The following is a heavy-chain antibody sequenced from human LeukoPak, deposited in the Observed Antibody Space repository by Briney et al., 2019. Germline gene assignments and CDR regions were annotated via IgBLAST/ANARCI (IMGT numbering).Heavy chain of an antibody. D-gene: IGHD5-12*01. CDR2: IYHSGST. CDR3: ARDTVGYPGYMDV. CDR1: GGSISSGGYS. J-gene: IGHJ6*03. V-gene: IGHV4-30-2*01. Sequence: PSQTLSLTCAVSGGSISSGGYSWSWIRQPPGKGLEWIGYIYHSGSTYYNPSLKSRVTISVDRSKNQFSLKLSSVTAADTAVYYCARDTVGYPGYMDVWGKGTTVTVSS.